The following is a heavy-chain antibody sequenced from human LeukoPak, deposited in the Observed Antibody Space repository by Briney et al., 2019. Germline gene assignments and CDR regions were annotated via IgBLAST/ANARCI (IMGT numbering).Heavy chain of an antibody. CDR2: IYYSGST. J-gene: IGHJ5*02. CDR1: GGSITSYY. V-gene: IGHV4-59*01. Sequence: PSETLSLTCTVSGGSITSYYWSWIRKPPGKGLEWIGYIYYSGSTSYNPSLESRVTMSVGTSKDQFSLKLTSVTAADTAMYYCARVISRGGGWFDPWGQGTLVTVSS. D-gene: IGHD2-15*01. CDR3: ARVISRGGGWFDP.